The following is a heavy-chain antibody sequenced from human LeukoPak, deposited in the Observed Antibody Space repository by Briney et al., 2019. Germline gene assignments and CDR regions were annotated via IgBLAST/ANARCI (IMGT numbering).Heavy chain of an antibody. Sequence: PSQTLSLTCTVSGGSISSGSYYWSWIRQPAGKGLEWIGRIYTSGSTNYNPSLKSRVTISVDTSKNQFSLKLSSVTAADTAVYYCVGCVVEPAADRASLAHNYYYYYMDVWGKGTTVTVSS. CDR3: VGCVVEPAADRASLAHNYYYYYMDV. D-gene: IGHD2-2*01. J-gene: IGHJ6*03. V-gene: IGHV4-61*02. CDR2: IYTSGST. CDR1: GGSISSGSYY.